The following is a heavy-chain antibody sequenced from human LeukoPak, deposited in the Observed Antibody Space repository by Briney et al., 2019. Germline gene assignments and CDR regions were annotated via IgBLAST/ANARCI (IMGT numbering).Heavy chain of an antibody. J-gene: IGHJ5*02. D-gene: IGHD3-22*01. CDR2: VSGSGGGT. CDR1: GFTFSSYA. V-gene: IGHV3-23*01. Sequence: GGSLRLSCEASGFTFSSYAMSWVRQAPGKGLEWVSGVSGSGGGTYYTDSVKGRFTISRDNSKNTLFLQMNSLRVEDTAVYYCAKDRGNYYDTPRFDPWGQGTLVTVSS. CDR3: AKDRGNYYDTPRFDP.